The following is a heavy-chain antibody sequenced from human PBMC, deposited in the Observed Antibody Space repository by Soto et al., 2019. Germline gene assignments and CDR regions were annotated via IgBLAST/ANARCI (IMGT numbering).Heavy chain of an antibody. V-gene: IGHV3-23*04. J-gene: IGHJ6*02. D-gene: IGHD2-2*01. Sequence: EVQLVESGGGLVQPGGSLRLSCVASGFTFSYYTMSWVRQAPGKGLEWVAGISNSGDTIYYADSVKGGFTISRDNFKNTMYLQMNSLRADETAVYYSADPVPAPTHHDYYDMDVWGQGTKVTVSS. CDR3: ADPVPAPTHHDYYDMDV. CDR2: ISNSGDTI. CDR1: GFTFSYYT.